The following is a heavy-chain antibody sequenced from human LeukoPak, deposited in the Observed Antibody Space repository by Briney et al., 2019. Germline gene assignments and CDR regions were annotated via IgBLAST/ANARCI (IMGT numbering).Heavy chain of an antibody. Sequence: GRSLRLSCAASGFTFSSFSMNWVRQAPGKGLEWVSYISSSSSTIYYADSVKGRFTISRDNAENSLYLQMNSLRDEDTAVYYCARDLISGDYTFDYWGQGTLVTVSS. D-gene: IGHD4-11*01. CDR3: ARDLISGDYTFDY. CDR2: ISSSSSTI. CDR1: GFTFSSFS. V-gene: IGHV3-48*02. J-gene: IGHJ4*02.